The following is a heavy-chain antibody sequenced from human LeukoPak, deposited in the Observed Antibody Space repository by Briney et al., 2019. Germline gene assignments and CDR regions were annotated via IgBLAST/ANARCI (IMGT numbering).Heavy chain of an antibody. CDR3: AKVGGYSSNYYFDF. J-gene: IGHJ4*02. D-gene: IGHD5-18*01. V-gene: IGHV3-23*01. Sequence: GGSLRLSCAASGFTFSSFVMSWVRQAPGKGLEWVSAISGSGGSTYYADSVRGRFTISRDISKNTLYLQMNSLRAEDTAVYYCAKVGGYSSNYYFDFWGQGALVTVSS. CDR2: ISGSGGST. CDR1: GFTFSSFV.